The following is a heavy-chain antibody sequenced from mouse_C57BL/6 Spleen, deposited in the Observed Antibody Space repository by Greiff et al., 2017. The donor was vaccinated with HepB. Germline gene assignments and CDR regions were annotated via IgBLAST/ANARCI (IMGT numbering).Heavy chain of an antibody. CDR2: IYPRSGNT. J-gene: IGHJ2*01. CDR1: GYTFTSYG. V-gene: IGHV1-81*01. CDR3: ARAEDGTGYDDY. Sequence: VKLMESGAELARPGASVKLSCKASGYTFTSYGISWVKQRTGQGLEWIGEIYPRSGNTYYNEKFKGKATLTADKSSSTAYMELRSLTSEDSAVYCCARAEDGTGYDDYWGQGTTLTGSS. D-gene: IGHD3-2*02.